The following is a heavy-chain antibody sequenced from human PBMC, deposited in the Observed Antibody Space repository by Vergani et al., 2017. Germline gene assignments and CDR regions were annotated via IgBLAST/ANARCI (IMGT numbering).Heavy chain of an antibody. J-gene: IGHJ5*02. D-gene: IGHD3-22*01. Sequence: QVQLVQSGAEVKKPGSSVKVSCKASGGTFSSYAISWVRQAPGQGLEWMGGIIPIFGTANYAQKFQGRVTITADESTSTAYMELSSLRSEDTAVYYCARYTLYYYDSAPGWFDPWGQGTLVTVSS. V-gene: IGHV1-69*12. CDR3: ARYTLYYYDSAPGWFDP. CDR2: IIPIFGTA. CDR1: GGTFSSYA.